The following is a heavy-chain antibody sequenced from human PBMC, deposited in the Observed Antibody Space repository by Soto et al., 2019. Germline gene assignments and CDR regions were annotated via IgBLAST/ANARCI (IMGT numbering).Heavy chain of an antibody. V-gene: IGHV4-34*01. D-gene: IGHD3-10*01. CDR2: INHSGST. Sequence: SETLSLTCAVYGGSFSGYYWSWIRQPPGKGLEWIGEINHSGSTNYNPSIKSRVTISVDTSKNQFSLKLSSVTAADTAVYYCARGRWFGELLLDYWGQGTLVTVSS. J-gene: IGHJ4*02. CDR3: ARGRWFGELLLDY. CDR1: GGSFSGYY.